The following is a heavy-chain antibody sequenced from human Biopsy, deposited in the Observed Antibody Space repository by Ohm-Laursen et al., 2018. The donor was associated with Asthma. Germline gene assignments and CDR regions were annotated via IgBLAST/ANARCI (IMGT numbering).Heavy chain of an antibody. CDR3: ASDFPKDYVRYNFQF. D-gene: IGHD4-17*01. Sequence: GSSVTVSCKISGYSLTDLSMHWVRQAPGQGLEWMGGHDHEEGGTVNARRFQGRVTMTEDTPTDTAYMELSSLSSDDTAVYYCASDFPKDYVRYNFQFWGQGTLVTVSS. CDR2: HDHEEGGT. V-gene: IGHV1-24*01. J-gene: IGHJ4*02. CDR1: GYSLTDLS.